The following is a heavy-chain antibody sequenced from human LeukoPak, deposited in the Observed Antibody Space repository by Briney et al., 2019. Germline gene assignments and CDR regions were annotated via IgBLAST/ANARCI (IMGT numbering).Heavy chain of an antibody. V-gene: IGHV4-59*02. D-gene: IGHD1-26*01. CDR2: IYYSGST. CDR3: ARSLRSEYSGSYYADY. Sequence: GSLRLSCAASGFTVSSNYMSWLRQSPGKGLEWIGYIYYSGSTYYNPSLKSRVTISVDTSKNQFSLKLSSVTAADTAVYYCARSLRSEYSGSYYADYWGQGTLVTVSS. J-gene: IGHJ4*02. CDR1: GFTVSSNY.